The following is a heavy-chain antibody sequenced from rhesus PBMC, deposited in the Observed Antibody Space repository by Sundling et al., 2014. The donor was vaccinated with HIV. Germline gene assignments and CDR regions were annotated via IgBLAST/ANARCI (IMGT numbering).Heavy chain of an antibody. CDR2: IYWDDDK. CDR3: ARRTLYFDY. CDR1: GFSLTTRPLG. Sequence: QVTLKESGPALVKPTQTLTLTCTFSGFSLTTRPLGVAWIRQPPGKTLEWLAHIYWDDDKRYSPSLRTRLTISKDTSKDQVVLTVTNMDPTDTATYFCARRTLYFDYWGQGVLVTVSS. V-gene: IGHV2-174*02. J-gene: IGHJ4*01.